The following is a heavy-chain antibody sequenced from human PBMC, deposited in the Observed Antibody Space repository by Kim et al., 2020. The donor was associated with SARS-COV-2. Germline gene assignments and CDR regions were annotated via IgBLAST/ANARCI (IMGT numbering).Heavy chain of an antibody. V-gene: IGHV3-23*01. CDR1: GFTFSTYA. CDR2: ISASSGDT. CDR3: AKLSDAVGPLSGGRGPLADF. Sequence: GGSLRLSCAASGFTFSTYAMSWVRQAPGKGLEWVSFISASSGDTYYADSVKGRFTISRDNSRNTLYLQMDSLRAEDTAVYYCAKLSDAVGPLSGGRGPLADFGARGILVTVSS. D-gene: IGHD1-26*01. J-gene: IGHJ4*02.